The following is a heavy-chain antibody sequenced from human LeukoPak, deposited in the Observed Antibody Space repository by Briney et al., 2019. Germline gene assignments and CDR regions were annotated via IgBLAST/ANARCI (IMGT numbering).Heavy chain of an antibody. CDR1: GGSISSYY. V-gene: IGHV4-59*08. D-gene: IGHD2/OR15-2a*01. J-gene: IGHJ4*02. Sequence: SETLSLTCTVPGGSISSYYWSWVRQPPGKGLEWIGYIYYSGSTNYNPSLKSRVTISVDTSKNQFSLKLSSVTAADTAVYYCASFYGNRLGYFDYWGQGTLVTVSS. CDR2: IYYSGST. CDR3: ASFYGNRLGYFDY.